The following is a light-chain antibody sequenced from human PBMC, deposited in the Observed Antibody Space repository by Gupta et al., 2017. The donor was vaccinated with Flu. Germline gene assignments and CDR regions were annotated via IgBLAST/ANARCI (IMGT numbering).Light chain of an antibody. CDR3: QQRSNWPGT. CDR2: DAS. Sequence: EIVLTQSPATLSLSPGERATLSCRASQSVSSYLAWYQQKPGQAPRLLIYDASNRATGIPARFSGSGSGTDFTLTISSREPEDFAVYYCQQRSNWPGTCGQGTKVEIK. J-gene: IGKJ1*01. V-gene: IGKV3-11*01. CDR1: QSVSSY.